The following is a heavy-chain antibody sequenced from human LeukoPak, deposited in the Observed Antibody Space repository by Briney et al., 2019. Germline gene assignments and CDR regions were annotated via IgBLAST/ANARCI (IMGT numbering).Heavy chain of an antibody. J-gene: IGHJ4*02. CDR2: ISSSSSYI. CDR1: GFTFSSYS. D-gene: IGHD6-19*01. CDR3: AKEYSSGWRFDY. Sequence: GGSLRLSCATSGFTFSSYSMNWVRQAPGKGLEWVSSISSSSSYIYYADSVKGRFTISRDNSKNTLYLQLNSLRADDTAVYYCAKEYSSGWRFDYWGQGTLVTVSS. V-gene: IGHV3-21*01.